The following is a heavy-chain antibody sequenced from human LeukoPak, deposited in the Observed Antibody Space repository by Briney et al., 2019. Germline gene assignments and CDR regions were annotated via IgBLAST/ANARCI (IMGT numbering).Heavy chain of an antibody. D-gene: IGHD1-26*01. J-gene: IGHJ4*02. V-gene: IGHV3-23*01. CDR1: GFTFSKFA. CDR2: ITASGVST. Sequence: GGSLRLSCATSGFTFSKFAMSWVRQAPGKGLEWVSSITASGVSTYYADSVKGRFTISRDNSKNTVSLQMNSLRAEDTAVYYCAKVEWELLYYFDYWGQGSLVTVSS. CDR3: AKVEWELLYYFDY.